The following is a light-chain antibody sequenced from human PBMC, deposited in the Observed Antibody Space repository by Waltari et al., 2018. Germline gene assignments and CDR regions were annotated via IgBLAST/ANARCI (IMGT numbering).Light chain of an antibody. CDR2: EVS. Sequence: QSALTQPASVSGSPGQSITLSCSGTDSHVGAYDFVPWYQQHPGKAPHLIIYEVSNRPSGISNRFSASKSGNTASLTISGLQAEDEADYYCSSYTTSSAPGVFGTGTRVTVL. CDR3: SSYTTSSAPGV. J-gene: IGLJ1*01. CDR1: DSHVGAYDF. V-gene: IGLV2-14*01.